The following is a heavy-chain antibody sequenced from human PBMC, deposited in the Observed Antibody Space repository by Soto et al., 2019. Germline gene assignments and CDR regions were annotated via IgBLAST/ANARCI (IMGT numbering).Heavy chain of an antibody. J-gene: IGHJ4*02. CDR2: FIPMFGTA. Sequence: QVQLVQSGAEVKKPGSSVKVSCKASGGAFKNYAISWVRQAPGQGLEWMGGFIPMFGTANYAQKFQDRVTSTADESTSTAYMGLSNLRSEDTAVYYCARGAVRSCISTRCYHNYFDFWGQGTLVTVSS. V-gene: IGHV1-69*12. CDR1: GGAFKNYA. D-gene: IGHD2-2*01. CDR3: ARGAVRSCISTRCYHNYFDF.